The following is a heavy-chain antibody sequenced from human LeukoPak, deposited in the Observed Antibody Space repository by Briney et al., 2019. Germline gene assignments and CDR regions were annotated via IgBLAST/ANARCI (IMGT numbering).Heavy chain of an antibody. CDR2: IIPIFDTA. V-gene: IGHV1-69*13. Sequence: ASVKVSCKASGGTFSSYAISWVRQAPGQGLEWMGGIIPIFDTANYAQKFQGRVTITADESTSTAYMELSSLRSEDTAVYYCARYKTCSGGSCYYFDYWGQGTLVTVSS. CDR3: ARYKTCSGGSCYYFDY. J-gene: IGHJ4*02. D-gene: IGHD2-15*01. CDR1: GGTFSSYA.